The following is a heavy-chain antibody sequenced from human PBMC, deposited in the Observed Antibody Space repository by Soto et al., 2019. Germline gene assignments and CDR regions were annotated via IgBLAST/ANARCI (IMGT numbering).Heavy chain of an antibody. CDR3: VKGDLDTAVVNSPDAFAL. D-gene: IGHD5-18*01. Sequence: QVKLVESGGGVVQPGRSLRLSCEASGFIFNDYGMHWVRQAPGKGLDWVAVISFDGNNKYYAQSVKGRFTISRDNSKNTLFLHMDSLRREDTAVYHCVKGDLDTAVVNSPDAFALWGQGTMVTVSS. V-gene: IGHV3-30*18. J-gene: IGHJ3*01. CDR1: GFIFNDYG. CDR2: ISFDGNNK.